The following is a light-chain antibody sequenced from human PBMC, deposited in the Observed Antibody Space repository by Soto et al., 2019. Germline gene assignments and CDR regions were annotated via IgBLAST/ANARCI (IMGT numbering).Light chain of an antibody. CDR2: DAS. Sequence: DIPVTQSPSTLFASVGDRVTITCRASQSISSWLAWYQQKPGRAPKLLIYDASSLESGVPSRFSGSGSGTEFTLTISSLQPDDFATYYCQQYNSYSYTFGQGTKLEIK. CDR3: QQYNSYSYT. J-gene: IGKJ2*01. V-gene: IGKV1-5*01. CDR1: QSISSW.